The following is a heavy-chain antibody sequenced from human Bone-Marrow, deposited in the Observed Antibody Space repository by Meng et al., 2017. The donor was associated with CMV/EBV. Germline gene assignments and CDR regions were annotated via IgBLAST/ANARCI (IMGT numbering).Heavy chain of an antibody. D-gene: IGHD6-6*01. CDR1: GGSISSSNW. Sequence: SETLSLTCAASGGSISSSNWWSWVRQPPGKGLEWIGEIYHSRSTNYNPSLKSRFTISVDKSKNQFSLKLSSVTAADTAVYYCARDSSSRISNYYYGMDVWGQGTTVTVSS. J-gene: IGHJ6*02. CDR3: ARDSSSRISNYYYGMDV. V-gene: IGHV4-4*02. CDR2: IYHSRST.